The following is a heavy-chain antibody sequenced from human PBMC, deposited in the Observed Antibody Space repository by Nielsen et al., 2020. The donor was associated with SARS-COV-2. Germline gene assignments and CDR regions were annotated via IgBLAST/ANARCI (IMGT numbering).Heavy chain of an antibody. Sequence: VRQAPGKGLVWVSRIGRSGSDTTYAESVKGRFTTSRDNAKNTLYLEMNSLRAEDTAVYYCARGEPRALLWFGEPGAYYFDYWGQGTLVTVSS. J-gene: IGHJ4*02. D-gene: IGHD3-10*01. V-gene: IGHV3-74*03. CDR3: ARGEPRALLWFGEPGAYYFDY. CDR2: IGRSGSDT.